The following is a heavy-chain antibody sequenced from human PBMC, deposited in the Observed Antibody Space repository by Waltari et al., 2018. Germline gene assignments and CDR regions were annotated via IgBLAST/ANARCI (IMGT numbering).Heavy chain of an antibody. Sequence: LVESGRGLVKPGGSLGLSCVASGINFTHAWMSRIRQAPGKGHQWCGRLKSRSDGGTTDYATTGKDRVIISIDASNNTVYLQMNNLQVEDAGMYYCGRIDRLGQGTLVTVSS. V-gene: IGHV3-15*01. J-gene: IGHJ5*02. CDR2: LKSRSDGGTT. CDR3: GRIDR. CDR1: GINFTHAW.